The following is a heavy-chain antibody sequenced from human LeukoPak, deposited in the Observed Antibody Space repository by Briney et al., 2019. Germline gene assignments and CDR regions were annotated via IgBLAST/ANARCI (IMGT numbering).Heavy chain of an antibody. J-gene: IGHJ4*02. D-gene: IGHD6-13*01. CDR1: GDSISNFY. CDR2: IYTSGST. CDR3: ARDVIAAPGTWDY. V-gene: IGHV4-4*07. Sequence: SETLSLTCTVSGDSISNFYWSWIRQPAGKGLEWIGRIYTSGSTNYNPSLKSRVTMSVDTSKNQFSLKLSSVTAADTAVYYCARDVIAAPGTWDYWGQGTLVTVSS.